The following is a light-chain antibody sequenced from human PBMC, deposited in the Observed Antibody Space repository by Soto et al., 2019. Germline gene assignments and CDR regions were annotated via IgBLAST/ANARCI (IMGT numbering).Light chain of an antibody. Sequence: QSALTRPPSASGSPGQSVTISCTGTSRDIGGYNFVSWYQQEPGKAPKLIIYEVSKRPSGVPDRLAGSKSGNTASLTVSGLQAEDEAYYYCLSYAGSSLVFGGGTKLTVL. CDR1: SRDIGGYNF. J-gene: IGLJ2*01. V-gene: IGLV2-8*01. CDR2: EVS. CDR3: LSYAGSSLV.